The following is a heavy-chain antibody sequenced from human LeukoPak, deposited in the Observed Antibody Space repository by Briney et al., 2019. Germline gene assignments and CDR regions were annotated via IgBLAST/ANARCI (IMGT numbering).Heavy chain of an antibody. CDR3: ARLRYSGLDY. V-gene: IGHV1-69*05. CDR1: GGTFSSYV. D-gene: IGHD1-26*01. Sequence: SVKVSCKASGGTFSSYVINLVRQAPGQGLEWMGGIIPIFSTADYAQKFQDRLTMTRETSTTTAYMELSSLRSEDTAVYYCARLRYSGLDYWGQGSLVSVSS. CDR2: IIPIFSTA. J-gene: IGHJ4*02.